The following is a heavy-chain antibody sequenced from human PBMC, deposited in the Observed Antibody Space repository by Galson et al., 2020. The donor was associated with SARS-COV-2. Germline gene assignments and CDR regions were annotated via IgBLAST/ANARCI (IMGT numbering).Heavy chain of an antibody. Sequence: HSETLSLTCSVSGGSISSSSFYWGWIRQSPGKGLEWIGTIYYTGSTYYSPSFKSRVTISVDTSKNHFSLNLSSVTAADTAVYYCARLSPIVRGAAGPQWRYFDYWGQGTLVTVSS. CDR3: ARLSPIVRGAAGPQWRYFDY. CDR1: GGSISSSSFY. D-gene: IGHD3-10*01. J-gene: IGHJ4*02. CDR2: IYYTGST. V-gene: IGHV4-39*07.